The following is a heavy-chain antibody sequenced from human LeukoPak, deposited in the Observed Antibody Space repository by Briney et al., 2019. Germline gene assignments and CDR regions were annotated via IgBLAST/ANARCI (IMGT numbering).Heavy chain of an antibody. D-gene: IGHD3-22*01. CDR2: ISGSGGTT. J-gene: IGHJ4*02. CDR1: GFTFSSYA. V-gene: IGHV3-23*01. Sequence: GGSLRLSCAVSGFTFSSYAMSWVRQAPGKGLEWVSGISGSGGTTYYADSVKGRFTISRDNSKNTLYLQMNSLRAEDTAVYYCAKDLYYDSSGYYLSPFDYWGQGTLVTVSS. CDR3: AKDLYYDSSGYYLSPFDY.